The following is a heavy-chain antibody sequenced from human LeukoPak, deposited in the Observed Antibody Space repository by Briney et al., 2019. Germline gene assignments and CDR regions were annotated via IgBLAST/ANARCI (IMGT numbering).Heavy chain of an antibody. CDR3: ARGRIQLSYYGMDV. V-gene: IGHV1-69*13. J-gene: IGHJ6*02. D-gene: IGHD5-18*01. Sequence: ASVKVSCKASGYTFTSNYIHWVRQAPGQGLEWMGGIIPIFGTANYAQKFQGRVTITADESTSTAYMELSSLRSEDTAVYYCARGRIQLSYYGMDVWGQGTTVTVSS. CDR2: IIPIFGTA. CDR1: GYTFTSNY.